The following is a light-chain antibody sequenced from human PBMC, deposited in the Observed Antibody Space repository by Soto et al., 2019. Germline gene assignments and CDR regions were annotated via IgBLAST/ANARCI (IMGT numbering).Light chain of an antibody. Sequence: EIVMTQSPATLSVSPGERATLSCRASQSVSSNLAWYQQRPGQAPRLLIYGASTRATGIPARFSGSGPGTEFTLTISSLQSEDFAVYSCQQYNNSPTFGLGTK. V-gene: IGKV3D-15*01. CDR3: QQYNNSPT. CDR2: GAS. J-gene: IGKJ1*01. CDR1: QSVSSN.